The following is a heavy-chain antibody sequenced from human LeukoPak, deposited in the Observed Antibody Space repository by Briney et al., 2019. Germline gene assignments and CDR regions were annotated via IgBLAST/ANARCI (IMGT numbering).Heavy chain of an antibody. J-gene: IGHJ4*02. D-gene: IGHD7-27*01. CDR3: ASRKLGNDY. CDR1: GGSVSDYY. CDR2: IYHTGST. V-gene: IGHV4-59*02. Sequence: PSETLSLTCTISGGSVSDYYWSWIRQSPGKGLEWIGYIYHTGSTSYSPSLKSRVTISADTSQKQFSLKLSSVTAADTAVYYCASRKLGNDYWGQGTLVTVSS.